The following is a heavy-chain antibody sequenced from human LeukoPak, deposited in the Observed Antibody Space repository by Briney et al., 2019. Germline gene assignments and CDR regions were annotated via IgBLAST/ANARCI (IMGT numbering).Heavy chain of an antibody. D-gene: IGHD3-10*01. CDR1: GFTFGDYA. V-gene: IGHV3-49*04. J-gene: IGHJ2*01. CDR2: IRSKAYGGTT. Sequence: GGSLRLSCTASGFTFGDYAMSWVRQAPGKGLEWVGFIRSKAYGGTTEYAASMEGRFAISRDDSKSIAYLQMNSLKTEDTAVYYCTRELVRGVIPDWYFDLWGRGTLVTVSS. CDR3: TRELVRGVIPDWYFDL.